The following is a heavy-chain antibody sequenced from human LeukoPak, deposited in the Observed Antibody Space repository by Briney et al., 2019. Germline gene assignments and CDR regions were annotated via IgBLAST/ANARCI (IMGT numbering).Heavy chain of an antibody. CDR3: AVGGYGDYDPVGDY. CDR1: EFTISSYA. D-gene: IGHD4-17*01. CDR2: ISYDGSNK. V-gene: IGHV3-30-3*02. J-gene: IGHJ4*02. Sequence: GGSLRLSCSVSEFTISSYAMDWVRQAPGKGLEWVAVISYDGSNKNHVDSVKGRFTVSRDNSKNTLYLHMNSLRPEDTAVYYCAVGGYGDYDPVGDYWGQGTLVTVSS.